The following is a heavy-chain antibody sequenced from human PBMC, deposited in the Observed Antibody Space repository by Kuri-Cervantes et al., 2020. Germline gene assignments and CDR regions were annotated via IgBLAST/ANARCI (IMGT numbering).Heavy chain of an antibody. CDR1: AFSLSDYA. J-gene: IGHJ3*02. CDR3: ARVIVDTAMIITPDAFDI. Sequence: GESLKISCAASAFSLSDYAIHWVRQAPGKGLEWVAVISNDGSKNYYADSVKGRFAISRDNSKNTLYLQMNSLRAEDTAVYYCARVIVDTAMIITPDAFDIWGQGTMVTVSS. V-gene: IGHV3-30*09. D-gene: IGHD5-18*01. CDR2: ISNDGSKN.